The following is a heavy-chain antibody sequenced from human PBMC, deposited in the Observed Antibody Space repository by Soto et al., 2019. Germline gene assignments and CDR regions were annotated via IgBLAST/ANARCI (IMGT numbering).Heavy chain of an antibody. J-gene: IGHJ4*02. CDR3: ARLGRDVAAGTGYFDY. CDR1: GGSISSSSYY. Sequence: LSLTCTVSGGSISSSSYYWGWIRQPPGKGLEWIGSIYYSGSTYYNPSLKSRVTISVDTSKNQFSLKLSSVTAADTAVYYCARLGRDVAAGTGYFDYWGQGTLVTVSS. CDR2: IYYSGST. V-gene: IGHV4-39*01. D-gene: IGHD6-13*01.